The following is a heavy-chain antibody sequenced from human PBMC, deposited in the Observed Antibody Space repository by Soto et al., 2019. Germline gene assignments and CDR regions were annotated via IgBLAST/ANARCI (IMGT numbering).Heavy chain of an antibody. D-gene: IGHD6-13*01. CDR2: ISSSGSII. J-gene: IGHJ4*02. CDR3: SRRQSSSWYGYDY. Sequence: SGGALRLSSAASGFRVSDYYMNWIRQAPGKGLEWVSYISSSGSIIHCADSVKGRFTISRDNAKNSLYLQMNSLRAEDTAMYYFSRRQSSSWYGYDYLGQGALVTVSP. CDR1: GFRVSDYY. V-gene: IGHV3-11*01.